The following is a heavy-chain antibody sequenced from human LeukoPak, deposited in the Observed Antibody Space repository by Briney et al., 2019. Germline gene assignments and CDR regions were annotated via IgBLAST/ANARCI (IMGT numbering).Heavy chain of an antibody. CDR1: GFAFSSYE. D-gene: IGHD3-22*01. V-gene: IGHV3-48*03. J-gene: IGHJ4*02. CDR2: ISSSDSTI. CDR3: ARERFYDNSGFDY. Sequence: GGSLRLSCAASGFAFSSYEMNWVRQAPGKGLEWVSHISSSDSTIYYADSVKGRFTISRDNAKNSLYLQMNSLRAEDTAVYFCARERFYDNSGFDYWGQGTLVTVSS.